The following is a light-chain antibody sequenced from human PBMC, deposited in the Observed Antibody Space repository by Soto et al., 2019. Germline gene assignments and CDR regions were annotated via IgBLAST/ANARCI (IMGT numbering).Light chain of an antibody. CDR2: DAV. CDR1: QSVTTK. J-gene: IGKJ3*01. V-gene: IGKV3-20*01. CDR3: QQNGSSPT. Sequence: EVVLTQSPATLSLSPGERATLSCRASQSVTTKLAWYQQKSGQAPRLLIHDAVSRATGIPDRFSGSGSGTEFTLTISRLETEDCGVYYCQQNGSSPTFGPGTKVDI.